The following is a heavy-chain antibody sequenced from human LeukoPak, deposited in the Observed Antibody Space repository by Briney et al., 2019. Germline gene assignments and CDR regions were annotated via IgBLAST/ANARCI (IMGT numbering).Heavy chain of an antibody. CDR3: VKVGTGTVDY. J-gene: IGHJ4*02. CDR1: GGSISGYY. V-gene: IGHV4-59*01. CDR2: IHYSGTT. D-gene: IGHD1-1*01. Sequence: SETLSLTCAVSGGSISGYYWGWIRQPPGKGLEWVGYIHYSGTTNYIPSLKSRVTISVDTSKNQFSVKLRSVTAADTAVYYCVKVGTGTVDYWGQGALVTVSS.